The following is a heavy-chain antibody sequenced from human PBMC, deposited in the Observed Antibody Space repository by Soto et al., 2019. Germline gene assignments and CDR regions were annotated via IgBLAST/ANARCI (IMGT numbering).Heavy chain of an antibody. Sequence: ASVKVSCKASGYTFTSYGISWVRQAPGQGLEWMGWISAYNGNTNYAQKLQGRVTMTTDTSTSTAYMELRSLRSDDTAVYYCARDSIRPDIVATTFDYWGQGTLVTVSS. J-gene: IGHJ4*02. CDR2: ISAYNGNT. CDR3: ARDSIRPDIVATTFDY. V-gene: IGHV1-18*01. D-gene: IGHD5-12*01. CDR1: GYTFTSYG.